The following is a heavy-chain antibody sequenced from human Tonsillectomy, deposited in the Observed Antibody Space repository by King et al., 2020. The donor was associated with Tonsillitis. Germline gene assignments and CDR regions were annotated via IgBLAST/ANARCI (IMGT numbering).Heavy chain of an antibody. V-gene: IGHV3-23*04. CDR2: MRGAGART. D-gene: IGHD3-3*01. Sequence: VQLVESGGGLVQPGGSLRLSCAASGFTFSTYAMTWVRQAPGKGLEWVSVMRGAGARTYHADSVKGRFTISRDNSKNTVYLQMNSLRAEDTAGYSCAKCPYDFWSGGLYYAMDVWGQGTTVTVSS. CDR1: GFTFSTYA. J-gene: IGHJ6*02. CDR3: AKCPYDFWSGGLYYAMDV.